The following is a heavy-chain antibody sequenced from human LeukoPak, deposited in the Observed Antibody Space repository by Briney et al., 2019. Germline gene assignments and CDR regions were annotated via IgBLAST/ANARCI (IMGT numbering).Heavy chain of an antibody. D-gene: IGHD3-9*01. CDR3: ARETVLRYFDWLLYADVGFDY. V-gene: IGHV4-61*02. CDR2: IYTSGST. J-gene: IGHJ4*02. Sequence: SETLSLTCTVSGGSISSGSYYWSWIRQPAGKGLEWIGRIYTSGSTNYNPSLKSLVTISVDTSKNQFSLKLSSVTAADTAVYYCARETVLRYFDWLLYADVGFDYWGQGTLVTVSS. CDR1: GGSISSGSYY.